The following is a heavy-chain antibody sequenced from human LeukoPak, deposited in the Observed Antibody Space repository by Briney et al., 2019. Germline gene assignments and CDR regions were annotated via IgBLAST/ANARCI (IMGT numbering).Heavy chain of an antibody. CDR3: AKVSSSYYFDY. CDR2: IYTGGTT. CDR1: GFSVTSNH. V-gene: IGHV3-66*01. D-gene: IGHD6-6*01. J-gene: IGHJ4*02. Sequence: GGSLRLSCAASGFSVTSNHMNWVRQAPGKGLEWVSIIYTGGTTHYADSLNDRFTISRDDSINTLYLQMNSLRAEDTAVYYCAKVSSSYYFDYWGQGTLVTVSS.